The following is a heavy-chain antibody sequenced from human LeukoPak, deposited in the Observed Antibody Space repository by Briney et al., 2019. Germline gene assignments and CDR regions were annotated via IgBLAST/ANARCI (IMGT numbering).Heavy chain of an antibody. CDR2: IYYSGSS. J-gene: IGHJ5*02. D-gene: IGHD6-6*01. CDR1: GGSINSNY. CDR3: ATLIEYRNWFHP. V-gene: IGHV4-59*01. Sequence: SETLSLTCTVSGGSINSNYWSWVRQPPGKGLEWIGDIYYSGSSKYNPSLESRVSISVDRSKNQFSLKLSSVTGADTAVLAFATLIEYRNWFHPCSQATLVTVYS.